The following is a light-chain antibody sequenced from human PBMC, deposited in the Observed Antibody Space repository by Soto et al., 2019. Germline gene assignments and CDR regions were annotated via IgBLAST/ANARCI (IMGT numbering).Light chain of an antibody. CDR2: DDN. Sequence: SYELTQPPSVSVAPGQTARISCGGSDIASKSVHWSQQKPGQAPVLVVYDDNDRPSGIPERLSGSNSGDTATLTISRVEAGDEADYYCQVWDSSSDHYVFGSGTKVTVL. J-gene: IGLJ1*01. CDR3: QVWDSSSDHYV. CDR1: DIASKS. V-gene: IGLV3-21*02.